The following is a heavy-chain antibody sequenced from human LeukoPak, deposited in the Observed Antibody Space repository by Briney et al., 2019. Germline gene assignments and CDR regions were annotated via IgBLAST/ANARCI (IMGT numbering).Heavy chain of an antibody. CDR1: GGSISSGGYY. CDR3: ATDLRGYSYVPSFDY. Sequence: PSQTVSLTCTVSGGSISSGGYYWSWIRQPPGKGLEWIGYFYHSGSTYYNPSLKSRVTISVDRSKNQFSLKLSSVTAADTAVYYCATDLRGYSYVPSFDYWGQGTLVTVSS. CDR2: FYHSGST. J-gene: IGHJ4*02. V-gene: IGHV4-30-2*01. D-gene: IGHD5-18*01.